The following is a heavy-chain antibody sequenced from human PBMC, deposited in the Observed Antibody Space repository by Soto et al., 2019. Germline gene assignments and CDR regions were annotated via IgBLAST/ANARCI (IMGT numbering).Heavy chain of an antibody. J-gene: IGHJ5*02. Sequence: PSETLSITCTVSGGSISSGGYYWSWIRQHPGKGLEWIGYIYYSGSTYYNPSLKSRVTISVDTSKNQFSLKLSSVTAADTAVYYCARAYYDILTGSNWFDPWGQGTLVTVSS. D-gene: IGHD3-9*01. CDR1: GGSISSGGYY. CDR3: ARAYYDILTGSNWFDP. V-gene: IGHV4-31*03. CDR2: IYYSGST.